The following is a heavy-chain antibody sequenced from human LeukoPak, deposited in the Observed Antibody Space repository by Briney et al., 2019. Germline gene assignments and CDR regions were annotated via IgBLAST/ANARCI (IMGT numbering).Heavy chain of an antibody. J-gene: IGHJ4*02. Sequence: GGSLRLSCAASGFTFSSYSMNWVRQAPGKGLEWVSSISSSSSYIYYADSVKGRFTISRDSAKNSLYLQMNSLRAEDTAVYYCARDLFTGDRGYYFDYWGQETLVTVSS. CDR3: ARDLFTGDRGYYFDY. D-gene: IGHD7-27*01. CDR2: ISSSSSYI. CDR1: GFTFSSYS. V-gene: IGHV3-21*01.